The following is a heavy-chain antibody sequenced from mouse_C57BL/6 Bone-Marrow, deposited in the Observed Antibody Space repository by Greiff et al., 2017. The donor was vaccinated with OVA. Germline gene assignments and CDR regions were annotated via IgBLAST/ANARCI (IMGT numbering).Heavy chain of an antibody. CDR1: GFNIKDDY. Sequence: VQLKESGAELVRPGASVKLSCTASGFNIKDDYMHWVKERPEQGLEWIGWIDPENGDTEYASKFRGKATITADTSSKTVYLHLSSLTSEDTAVYYYTAYRYWDRGTTLTVSS. V-gene: IGHV14-4*01. CDR2: IDPENGDT. J-gene: IGHJ2*01. CDR3: TAYRY.